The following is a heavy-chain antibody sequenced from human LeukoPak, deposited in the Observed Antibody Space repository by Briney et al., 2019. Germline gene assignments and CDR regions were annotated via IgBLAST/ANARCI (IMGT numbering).Heavy chain of an antibody. CDR2: ISYDGSNK. CDR3: AKDEYYYDSSGYFFPPDY. J-gene: IGHJ4*02. V-gene: IGHV3-30*18. D-gene: IGHD3-22*01. CDR1: GFTFSSYG. Sequence: GRSLRLSCAASGFTFSSYGMHWVRQAPGKGLGWVAVISYDGSNKYYADSVKGRFTISRDNSKNTLYLQMNSLRAEDTAVYYCAKDEYYYDSSGYFFPPDYWGQGTLVTVSS.